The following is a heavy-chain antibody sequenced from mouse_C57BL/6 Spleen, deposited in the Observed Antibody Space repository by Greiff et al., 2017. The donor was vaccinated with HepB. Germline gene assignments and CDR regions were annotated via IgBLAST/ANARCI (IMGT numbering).Heavy chain of an antibody. J-gene: IGHJ3*01. CDR3: ARVTWDVGGFAY. Sequence: VQLQQSGAELLKPGASVKLSCKATGYTFTGYWIEWVKQRPGHGLEWIGEILPGRGSTNYNEKFKGKATFTADTSSNTAYMQLSSLTTEDSAIYDCARVTWDVGGFAYWGQGTLVTVSA. V-gene: IGHV1-9*01. CDR2: ILPGRGST. CDR1: GYTFTGYW. D-gene: IGHD4-1*01.